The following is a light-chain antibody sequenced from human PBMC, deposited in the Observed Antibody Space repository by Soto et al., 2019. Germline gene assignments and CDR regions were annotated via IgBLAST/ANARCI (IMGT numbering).Light chain of an antibody. V-gene: IGLV1-51*01. CDR1: SSNIGKNS. CDR2: DDH. CDR3: ATWDLTLSAGVL. J-gene: IGLJ2*01. Sequence: QSVLTQPPSVSAAPGQRVSISCSGGSSNIGKNSVSWYQQLPATAPKLLIYDDHQRPSGIPDRFSASKSGTSATLDITGRQPAGEADYYCATWDLTLSAGVLFGGGTKLTVL.